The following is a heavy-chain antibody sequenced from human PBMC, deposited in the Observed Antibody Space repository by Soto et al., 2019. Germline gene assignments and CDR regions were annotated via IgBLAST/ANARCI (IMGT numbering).Heavy chain of an antibody. Sequence: QVQLVESGGGVVQSGRSLRLSCAVSGFTFSNYGMHWVRQAPGKGLEWVSVISYDGSNKYYADSVKGRFTISRDNSKNTLYLQMNSLRAEDTAVYYCAKDVSQYSSSWAWYFDYWGQGTLVTVSS. CDR1: GFTFSNYG. V-gene: IGHV3-30*18. CDR3: AKDVSQYSSSWAWYFDY. CDR2: ISYDGSNK. J-gene: IGHJ4*02. D-gene: IGHD6-13*01.